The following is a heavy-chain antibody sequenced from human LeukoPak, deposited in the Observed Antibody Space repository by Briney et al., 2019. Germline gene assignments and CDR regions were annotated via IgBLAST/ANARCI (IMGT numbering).Heavy chain of an antibody. D-gene: IGHD4-17*01. J-gene: IGHJ4*02. CDR1: GFVFSSYA. Sequence: GGSLRLSCAASGFVFSSYAMSRVRQAPGKGLEWVSTLSDSGGKKYYADSVKGRFTISRDNSKNTLYLQMNSLRAEDTAVYYCAKVGLRLGGDYWGQGTLVTVSS. V-gene: IGHV3-23*01. CDR3: AKVGLRLGGDY. CDR2: LSDSGGKK.